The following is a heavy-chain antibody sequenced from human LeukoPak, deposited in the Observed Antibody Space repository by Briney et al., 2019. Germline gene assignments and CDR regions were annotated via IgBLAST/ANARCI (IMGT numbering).Heavy chain of an antibody. V-gene: IGHV3-30*02. D-gene: IGHD5-12*01. CDR2: IRYDGSNK. CDR3: AKPVPIYSGYDYGTYFDY. Sequence: PGGSLRLSCAASGFTFSSYGMHWIRQAPGKGLEWVAFIRYDGSNKYYADPVKGRFTISRDNSENTLYLQMNSLRAEDTAVYYCAKPVPIYSGYDYGTYFDYWGQGTLVTVSS. J-gene: IGHJ4*02. CDR1: GFTFSSYG.